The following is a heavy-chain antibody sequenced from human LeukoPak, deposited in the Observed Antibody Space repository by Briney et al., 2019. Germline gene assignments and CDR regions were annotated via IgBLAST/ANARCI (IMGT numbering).Heavy chain of an antibody. D-gene: IGHD2-21*02. CDR1: GYTFTGYY. Sequence: GASVKVSCKASGYTFTGYYMHWVRQAPGQGLEWMGWINPNSGGTNYAQKFQGRVTMTRDTSISTAYMELSRLRSDDTAVYYCARDLTRRKNCGGDCYGVIGYWGQGTLVTVSS. J-gene: IGHJ4*02. V-gene: IGHV1-2*02. CDR3: ARDLTRRKNCGGDCYGVIGY. CDR2: INPNSGGT.